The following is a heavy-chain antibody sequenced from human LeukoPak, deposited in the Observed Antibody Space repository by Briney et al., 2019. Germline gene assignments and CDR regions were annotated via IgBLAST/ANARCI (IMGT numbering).Heavy chain of an antibody. J-gene: IGHJ2*01. D-gene: IGHD3-22*01. CDR3: AREGPDYYDGISYYYFDWYFAV. CDR1: GFTFSSYD. V-gene: IGHV3-13*01. CDR2: IGTGGDT. Sequence: WGSLRLSCAASGFTFSSYDMHWVRQATGKGLEWVSAIGTGGDTYYPGSVKGRFTISRENAKNSLYLQMNSLRAEDTAVYYCAREGPDYYDGISYYYFDWYFAVWGRGTLVTVSS.